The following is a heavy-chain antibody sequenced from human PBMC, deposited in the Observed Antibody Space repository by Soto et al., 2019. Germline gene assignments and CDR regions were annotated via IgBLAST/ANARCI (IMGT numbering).Heavy chain of an antibody. CDR2: FNHSGST. Sequence: QVQLQQWGAGLLKPSETLSLTCAVYGGSFSGYYWGWIRQPPGKGLEWIGEFNHSGSTNYNTSPNRRVTRSVDTSKDQCSLQLSSVADADTAVYDCARSTSPGLDYWGQGTLVTVSS. V-gene: IGHV4-34*01. CDR1: GGSFSGYY. J-gene: IGHJ4*02. D-gene: IGHD2-2*01. CDR3: ARSTSPGLDY.